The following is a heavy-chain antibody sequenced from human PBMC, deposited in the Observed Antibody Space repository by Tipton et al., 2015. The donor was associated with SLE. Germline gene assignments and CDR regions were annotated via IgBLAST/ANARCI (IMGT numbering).Heavy chain of an antibody. CDR2: MNPNSGNT. J-gene: IGHJ6*02. V-gene: IGHV1-8*01. CDR1: GYSFASHD. D-gene: IGHD3-16*02. CDR3: ARGQEDYSWGNYRYYYYVMEV. Sequence: QVQLVQSGPEVKKPGASVKVSCKASGYSFASHDINWVRQATGQGLEWMGWMNPNSGNTGYAQKFQGRVTMTRDTSISTAYMELTSLRSEDTAVYYCARGQEDYSWGNYRYYYYVMEVWGQGTPVTVSS.